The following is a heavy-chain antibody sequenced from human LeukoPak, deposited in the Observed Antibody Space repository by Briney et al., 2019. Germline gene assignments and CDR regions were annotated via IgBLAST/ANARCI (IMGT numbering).Heavy chain of an antibody. CDR2: IKEDGSDI. CDR3: AREWWYLDY. Sequence: GGSLRLSCAAPGFTFTTYSMTWVRQAPGRGLEWVARIKEDGSDIHYVDSVKGRFTISRDNAKNSLYLQMNSLRAEDTAVYYCAREWWYLDYWGQGTLVTVSS. D-gene: IGHD2-15*01. J-gene: IGHJ4*02. V-gene: IGHV3-7*05. CDR1: GFTFTTYS.